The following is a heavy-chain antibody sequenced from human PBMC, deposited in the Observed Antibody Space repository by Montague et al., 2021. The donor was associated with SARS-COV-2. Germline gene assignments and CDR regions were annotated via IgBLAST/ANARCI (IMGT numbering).Heavy chain of an antibody. V-gene: IGHV4-59*01. CDR2: IYSSGST. D-gene: IGHD4-17*01. CDR1: GGSISSYY. CDR3: ARAVGYGDPFDY. J-gene: IGHJ4*02. Sequence: SETLSLTCTASGGSISSYYWNWIRQPPGKGLEWIGYIYSSGSTNYYPSLRSRVTISVDTSKNQFSLKLSSVTAADTAVYYCARAVGYGDPFDYWGQGTLVTVSS.